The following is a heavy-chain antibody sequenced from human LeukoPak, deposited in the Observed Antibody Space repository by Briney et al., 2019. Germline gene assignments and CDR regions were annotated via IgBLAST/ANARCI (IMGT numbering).Heavy chain of an antibody. CDR3: ARDFTNIRGGGYFDN. D-gene: IGHD2/OR15-2a*01. CDR2: VNNDGSST. J-gene: IGHJ4*02. Sequence: PGGSLRLSCAASGFTFSSYWMHWVRQAPGKGLVWVSHVNNDGSSTTYADSVKGRFTISRDNSKNTLYLQMNSLRAEDTAVYHCARDFTNIRGGGYFDNWGQGTLVTVSS. CDR1: GFTFSSYW. V-gene: IGHV3-74*01.